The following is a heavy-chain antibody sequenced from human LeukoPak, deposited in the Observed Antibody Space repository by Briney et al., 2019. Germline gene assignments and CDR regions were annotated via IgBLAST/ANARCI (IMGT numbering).Heavy chain of an antibody. J-gene: IGHJ2*01. CDR3: ARGRPWYFDL. V-gene: IGHV4-39*01. Sequence: SETLSLTCTVSGDSIRSSSYYWGWIRQPPGKGLEWIGTICCSGNTYYKPSLKSRVTIFVDTSKNQFSLNLSSVTAADTAVYYCARGRPWYFDLWGRGTLVTVSS. CDR1: GDSIRSSSYY. CDR2: ICCSGNT.